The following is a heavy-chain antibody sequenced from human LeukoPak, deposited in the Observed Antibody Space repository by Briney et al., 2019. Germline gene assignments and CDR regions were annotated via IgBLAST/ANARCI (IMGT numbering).Heavy chain of an antibody. CDR3: ARSAPSMLGYYYYGMDV. V-gene: IGHV5-51*01. J-gene: IGHJ6*04. Sequence: GETLKITCKGSGYRFTNYWIGWVRQVPGKGLGWMGIIYFGESDTRYSPSFQGQVTISADKSISTAYLQWSSLKASDTAMYYCARSAPSMLGYYYYGMDVWGKGTTVTVSS. D-gene: IGHD2-2*01. CDR2: IYFGESDT. CDR1: GYRFTNYW.